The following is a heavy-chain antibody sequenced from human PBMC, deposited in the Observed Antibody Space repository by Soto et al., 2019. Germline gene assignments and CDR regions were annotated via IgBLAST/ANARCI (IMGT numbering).Heavy chain of an antibody. CDR1: GFTFSTYE. D-gene: IGHD2-2*01. Sequence: EVQLVESGGGLVQPGGSLRLSCAASGFTFSTYEMNWVRQAPGKGLGWVSYISSSGTTIYYADSVKGRFTISRDNAKNSLYLQMNSLRAEDTAVYYCARRYCSSTTCTHDYWGQGSVVTVSS. CDR3: ARRYCSSTTCTHDY. CDR2: ISSSGTTI. J-gene: IGHJ4*02. V-gene: IGHV3-48*03.